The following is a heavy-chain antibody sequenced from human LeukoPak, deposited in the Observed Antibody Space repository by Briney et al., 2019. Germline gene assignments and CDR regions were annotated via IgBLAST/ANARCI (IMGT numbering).Heavy chain of an antibody. J-gene: IGHJ4*02. CDR1: GLKFDDHG. Sequence: GGSLRLSCAASGLKFDDHGMSWVRQAPGKGLEWVSGLNWSGGKTGYADSVKGRFTISRDNAKNFLVLQMNSLRVEDTAFYYCARSASVAADYYFDNWGQGTLVTVSS. V-gene: IGHV3-20*04. CDR2: LNWSGGKT. CDR3: ARSASVAADYYFDN. D-gene: IGHD6-19*01.